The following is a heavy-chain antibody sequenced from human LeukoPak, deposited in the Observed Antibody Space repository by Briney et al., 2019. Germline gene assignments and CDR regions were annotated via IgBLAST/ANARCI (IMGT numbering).Heavy chain of an antibody. V-gene: IGHV4-34*01. CDR3: ARELIGTTTFDS. CDR2: INHMGST. D-gene: IGHD1-20*01. J-gene: IGHJ4*02. Sequence: PETLSLTCAVYSGSFSAYYWSWIRQPPGKGLEWIGEINHMGSTKYNPSLKSRVTISVDTSKNQLSLNLRSVTAADTAVYYCARELIGTTTFDSWGQGTLVTVSS. CDR1: SGSFSAYY.